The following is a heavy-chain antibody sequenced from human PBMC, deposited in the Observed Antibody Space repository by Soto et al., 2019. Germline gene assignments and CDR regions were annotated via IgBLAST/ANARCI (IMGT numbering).Heavy chain of an antibody. CDR2: IYYSGST. V-gene: IGHV4-59*01. CDR3: ARPHGGSSGWDNWFDP. J-gene: IGHJ5*02. CDR1: GVSISSYY. D-gene: IGHD6-25*01. Sequence: SETLSLTCTVSGVSISSYYWIWIRQPPGKGLEWIGYIYYSGSTNYNPSLKSRVTISVDTSKNQFSLKLSSVTAADTAVYYCARPHGGSSGWDNWFDPWGQGTLVTVSS.